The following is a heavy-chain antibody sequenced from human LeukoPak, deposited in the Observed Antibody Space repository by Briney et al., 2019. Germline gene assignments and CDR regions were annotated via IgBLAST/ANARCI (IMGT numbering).Heavy chain of an antibody. J-gene: IGHJ6*02. CDR1: GFTVSSNY. Sequence: GGSLRLSCAVSGFTVSSNYMSWVRQAPGKGLDWVAYIKQDGSEKNYVDPVKGRFTISRDNAKNSLYLQMNSLRAEDTAVYYCARGHYGMDVWGQGTTVTVSS. CDR3: ARGHYGMDV. CDR2: IKQDGSEK. V-gene: IGHV3-7*05.